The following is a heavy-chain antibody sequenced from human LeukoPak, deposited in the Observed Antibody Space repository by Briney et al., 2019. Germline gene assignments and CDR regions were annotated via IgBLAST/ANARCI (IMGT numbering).Heavy chain of an antibody. J-gene: IGHJ1*01. CDR1: GYTFTAYY. V-gene: IGHV1-2*02. CDR3: ARDRVECGGSCYQEYFQH. CDR2: INPNSGGT. D-gene: IGHD2-15*01. Sequence: ASVKVSCKASGYTFTAYYVHWVRRAPGQGLEWMGWINPNSGGTNYAQKFQGRVTMTRDTSISTAYMELSRLRSDDTAVYYCARDRVECGGSCYQEYFQHWGQGTLVTVSS.